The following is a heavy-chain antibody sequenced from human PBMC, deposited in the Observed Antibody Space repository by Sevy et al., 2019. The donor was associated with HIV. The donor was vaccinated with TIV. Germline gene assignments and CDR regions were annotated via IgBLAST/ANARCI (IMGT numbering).Heavy chain of an antibody. V-gene: IGHV3-23*01. J-gene: IGHJ5*01. CDR2: ISSSGGYT. Sequence: GGSLRLSCAASGFTFISYTMSWVRQAPGKGLEWVSSISSSGGYTYYADSVKGRFTISRDNSQSTIFLEVDSLRAEDTAIYYCAKEALSGYDSRGHGTLVTVSS. CDR1: GFTFISYT. D-gene: IGHD5-12*01. CDR3: AKEALSGYDS.